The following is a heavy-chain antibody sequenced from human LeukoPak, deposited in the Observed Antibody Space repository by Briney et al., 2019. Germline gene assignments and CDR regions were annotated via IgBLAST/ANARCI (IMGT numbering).Heavy chain of an antibody. CDR1: GGSISSYY. CDR3: ARGGILTGYDFDY. CDR2: IYYSGST. Sequence: PSETLSLTCTVSGGSISSYYWSWIRQPPGEGLEWIGYIYYSGSTNYNPSLKSRVTISVDTSKNQFSLKLSSVTAADTAVYYCARGGILTGYDFDYWGQGTLVTVSS. J-gene: IGHJ4*02. V-gene: IGHV4-59*01. D-gene: IGHD3-9*01.